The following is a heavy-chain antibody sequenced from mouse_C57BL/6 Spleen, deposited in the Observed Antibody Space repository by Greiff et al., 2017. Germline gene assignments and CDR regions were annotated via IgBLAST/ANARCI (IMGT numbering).Heavy chain of an antibody. V-gene: IGHV1-69*01. CDR1: GYTFTSYW. Sequence: VQLQQPGAELVMPGASVKLSCKASGYTFTSYWMHWVKQRPGQGLEWIGEFDPSDSYTNYNQKFKGKSTLTVDKSSSTAYMQLSSLTSEDSAVYYWGGGPGAMDYWGQGTSVTVSS. CDR2: FDPSDSYT. CDR3: GGGPGAMDY. J-gene: IGHJ4*01.